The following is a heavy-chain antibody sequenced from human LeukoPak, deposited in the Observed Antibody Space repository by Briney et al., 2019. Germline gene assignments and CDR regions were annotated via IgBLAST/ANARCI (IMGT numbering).Heavy chain of an antibody. J-gene: IGHJ6*02. Sequence: SETLSLTCTVSGGSISSYYWSWIRQPAGKGLEWIGRIYTSGSTNYNPSLMSRVTMSVDTSKNQFSLKLSSVTAADTAVYYCARGGGYYDYYYGMDVWGQGTTVTVSS. CDR2: IYTSGST. CDR3: ARGGGYYDYYYGMDV. D-gene: IGHD3-3*01. CDR1: GGSISSYY. V-gene: IGHV4-4*07.